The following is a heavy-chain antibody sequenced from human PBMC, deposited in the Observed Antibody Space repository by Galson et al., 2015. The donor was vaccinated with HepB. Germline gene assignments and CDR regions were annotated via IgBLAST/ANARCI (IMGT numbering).Heavy chain of an antibody. D-gene: IGHD3-10*02. CDR2: ISAYNGNT. CDR1: GYTFTSYG. V-gene: IGHV1-18*01. CDR3: ARCSRFGELLYGNYYYYYMDV. Sequence: QSGAEVKKPGASVKVSCKASGYTFTSYGISWVRQAPGQGLEWMGWISAYNGNTNYAQKLQGRVTMTTDTYTSTAYMELRSLRSDDTAVYYCARCSRFGELLYGNYYYYYMDVWGKGTTVTVSS. J-gene: IGHJ6*03.